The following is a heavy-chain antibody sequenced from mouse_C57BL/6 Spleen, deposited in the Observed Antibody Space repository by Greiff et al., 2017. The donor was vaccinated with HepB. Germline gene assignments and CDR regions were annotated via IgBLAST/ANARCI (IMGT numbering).Heavy chain of an antibody. CDR1: GYTFTSYW. V-gene: IGHV1-69*01. D-gene: IGHD4-1*01. CDR3: ARGWDEAMDY. Sequence: VQLQQSGAELVMPGASVKLSCKASGYTFTSYWMHWVKQRPGHGLEWIGELDPSDSYTNYNQKFKGKSTLTVDKSSSTAYMQLSSLTSEDSAVDYCARGWDEAMDYWGQGTSVTVSS. CDR2: LDPSDSYT. J-gene: IGHJ4*01.